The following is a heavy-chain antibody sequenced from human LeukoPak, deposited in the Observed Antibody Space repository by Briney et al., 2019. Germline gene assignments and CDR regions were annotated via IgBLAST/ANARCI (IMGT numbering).Heavy chain of an antibody. Sequence: SVKVSCKASGGTFSSYAISWVRQAPGQGLEWMGGIIPIFGTANYAQKFQGRVTITADKSTSTAYMELSSLRSEDTAVYYCASLGRREKSHALGSWGQGTLVTVSS. J-gene: IGHJ4*02. CDR3: ASLGRREKSHALGS. V-gene: IGHV1-69*06. CDR1: GGTFSSYA. CDR2: IIPIFGTA.